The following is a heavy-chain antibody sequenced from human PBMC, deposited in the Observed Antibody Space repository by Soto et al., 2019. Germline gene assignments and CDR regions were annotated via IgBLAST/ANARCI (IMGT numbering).Heavy chain of an antibody. CDR2: IYPGDSDT. J-gene: IGHJ4*02. V-gene: IGHV5-51*01. CDR1: GYSFTSYW. CDR3: ARLAFGNFWSGYYNYFDY. Sequence: GESLKISCKGSGYSFTSYWIGWVRQMPGKGLEWMGIIYPGDSDTRYSPSFQGQVTISADKSISTAYLQWSSLKASDTAMYYCARLAFGNFWSGYYNYFDYWGQGTLVTVSS. D-gene: IGHD3-3*01.